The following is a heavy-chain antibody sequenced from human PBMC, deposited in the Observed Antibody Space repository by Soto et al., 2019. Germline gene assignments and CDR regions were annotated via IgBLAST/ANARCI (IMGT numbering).Heavy chain of an antibody. D-gene: IGHD1-20*01. CDR2: INHSGST. Sequence: KPSETLSLTCAVYGGSFSGYYWSWIRQPPGKGLEWIGEINHSGSTNYNPSLKSRVTISVDTSKNQFSLKLSSVTAADTAVYYCARGRGITGSYYYMDVWGKGTTVTVSS. V-gene: IGHV4-34*01. J-gene: IGHJ6*03. CDR3: ARGRGITGSYYYMDV. CDR1: GGSFSGYY.